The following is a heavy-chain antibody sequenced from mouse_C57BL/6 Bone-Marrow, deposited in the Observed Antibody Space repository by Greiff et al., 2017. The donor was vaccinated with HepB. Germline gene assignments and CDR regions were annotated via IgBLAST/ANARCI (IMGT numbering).Heavy chain of an antibody. D-gene: IGHD1-1*01. CDR1: GYTFTEYT. CDR2: FYPGSGSI. V-gene: IGHV1-62-2*01. Sequence: VMLVESGAELVKPGASVKLSCKASGYTFTEYTIHWVKQRSGQGLEWIGWFYPGSGSIKYNEKFKDKATLTAGKSSSTVYMELSRLTSEDSAVYFCARHGIYYYGSSYFDYWGQGTTLTVSS. CDR3: ARHGIYYYGSSYFDY. J-gene: IGHJ2*01.